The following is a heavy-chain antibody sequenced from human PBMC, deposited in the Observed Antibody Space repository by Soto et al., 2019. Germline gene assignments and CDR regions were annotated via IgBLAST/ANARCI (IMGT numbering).Heavy chain of an antibody. V-gene: IGHV1-8*01. CDR2: MNPNSGNT. J-gene: IGHJ4*02. CDR1: GYTFTSYD. Sequence: QVQLVQSGAEVKKPGASVKVSCKASGYTFTSYDINWVRQATGQGLEWMGWMNPNSGNTGYAQKCQGRVTMTRNTSLSTAYMELSSPRSEDTAVYYCARGPLFKTHDFWGGYNFEGADYWGQGTLVTVSS. CDR3: ARGPLFKTHDFWGGYNFEGADY. D-gene: IGHD3-3*01.